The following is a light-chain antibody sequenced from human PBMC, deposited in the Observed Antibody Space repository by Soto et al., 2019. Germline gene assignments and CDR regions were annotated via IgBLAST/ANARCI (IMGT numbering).Light chain of an antibody. V-gene: IGKV3-20*01. CDR3: QQYGSSPLT. Sequence: EIVLAQSPGTLSLSPGERATLSCRASQSVISNFLAWYQQKPGQAPWLLIWGASNRAGGVPDRFSGSGSGTDFTLPISRLEPEDFVVYYCQQYGSSPLTFGQGTKVEI. J-gene: IGKJ1*01. CDR2: GAS. CDR1: QSVISNF.